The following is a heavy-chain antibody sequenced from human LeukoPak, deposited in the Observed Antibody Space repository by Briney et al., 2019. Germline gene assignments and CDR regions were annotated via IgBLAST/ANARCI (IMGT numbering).Heavy chain of an antibody. CDR1: GYSISSGSY. CDR3: ARLSNTLIYPRQFAS. Sequence: PSETLSLTCAVSGYSISSGSYWGWIRQPPGKGLEYIGSMYHSGSTYYNPSLKSRVTISVDTSKNQFSLNLRSVTAADTAVYYCARLSNTLIYPRQFASWGQGTQVTVSS. CDR2: MYHSGST. V-gene: IGHV4-38-2*01. D-gene: IGHD2-8*01. J-gene: IGHJ4*02.